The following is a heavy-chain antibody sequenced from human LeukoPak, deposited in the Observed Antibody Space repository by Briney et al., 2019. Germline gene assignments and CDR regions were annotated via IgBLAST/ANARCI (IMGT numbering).Heavy chain of an antibody. J-gene: IGHJ4*02. CDR1: GGSISSGGYY. Sequence: SETLSLTCSVSGGSISSGGYYWSWIHQHPGKGLEWIGNIYYSGSTYYNPSLKSRVTISLDTSKNQFSLELSSVTAADTAVYFCASGSNVDTAMGFRDYWGQGTLVTVSS. V-gene: IGHV4-31*03. CDR2: IYYSGST. CDR3: ASGSNVDTAMGFRDY. D-gene: IGHD5-18*01.